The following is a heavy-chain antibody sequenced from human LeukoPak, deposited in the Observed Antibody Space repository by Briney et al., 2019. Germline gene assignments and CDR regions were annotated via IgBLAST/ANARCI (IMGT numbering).Heavy chain of an antibody. V-gene: IGHV1-69*04. D-gene: IGHD2-15*01. J-gene: IGHJ4*02. Sequence: GSSVKVSCKASGGTFSSYAISWVRQAPGQGLEWMGRIIPIFGIANYAQKFQGRVTITADKSTSTDYMELSSLRSEDTAVYYCARGYCSGGSCYDFDYWGQGTLVTVSS. CDR2: IIPIFGIA. CDR3: ARGYCSGGSCYDFDY. CDR1: GGTFSSYA.